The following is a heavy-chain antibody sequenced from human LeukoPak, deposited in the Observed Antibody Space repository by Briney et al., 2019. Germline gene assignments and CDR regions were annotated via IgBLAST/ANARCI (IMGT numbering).Heavy chain of an antibody. D-gene: IGHD3-10*01. J-gene: IGHJ4*02. Sequence: SETLSLTCTVSGGSISSGSYYWGWIRQPPGKGLEWIGSIYYSGSTYYNPSLKSRLTIFVDTSKNQFSLKLSSVTAADTAVYYCARCYGYSYASGSYYVDYWGQRTLVTVSS. CDR1: GGSISSGSYY. CDR2: IYYSGST. CDR3: ARCYGYSYASGSYYVDY. V-gene: IGHV4-39*01.